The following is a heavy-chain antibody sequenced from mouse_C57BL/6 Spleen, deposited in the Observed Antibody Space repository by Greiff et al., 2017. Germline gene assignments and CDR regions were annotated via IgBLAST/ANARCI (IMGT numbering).Heavy chain of an antibody. J-gene: IGHJ4*01. CDR1: GYTFTDYN. V-gene: IGHV1-18*01. CDR3: SRGPYYGSSWYYAMDY. CDR2: IYPNTGGT. D-gene: IGHD1-1*01. Sequence: VQLQQSGPELVKPGASVKIPCKASGYTFTDYNMDWVKQSHGKSLEWIGAIYPNTGGTIYKQKFKGKATLTVYKSSSTAYMELRSLTSEDTAVYDCSRGPYYGSSWYYAMDYWGQGTSVTVSS.